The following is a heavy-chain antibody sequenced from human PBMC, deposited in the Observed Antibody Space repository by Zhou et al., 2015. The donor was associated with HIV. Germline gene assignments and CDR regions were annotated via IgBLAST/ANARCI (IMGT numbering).Heavy chain of an antibody. CDR3: ARDLLDFWSGYYLSWFDP. J-gene: IGHJ5*02. V-gene: IGHV1-69*06. CDR2: IIPIFGTA. CDR1: GGTFSSYA. D-gene: IGHD3-3*01. Sequence: QVQLVQSGAEVKKPGSSVKVSCKASGGTFSSYAISWVRQAPGQGLEWMGGIIPIFGTANYAQKFQGRVTITADKSTSTAYMELSSLRSEDTAVYYCARDLLDFWSGYYLSWFDPWGQGTLVTVSS.